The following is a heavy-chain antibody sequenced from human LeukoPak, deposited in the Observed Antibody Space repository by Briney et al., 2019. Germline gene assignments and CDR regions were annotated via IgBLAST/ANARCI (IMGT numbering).Heavy chain of an antibody. CDR1: GDTFSSHG. CDR3: ARDYNFDNSAHDDALDI. J-gene: IGHJ3*02. CDR2: IIPIFHTP. D-gene: IGHD3-22*01. Sequence: SVKVSCKASGDTFSSHGISWVRQAPGQGLEWMGGIIPIFHTPNYAQNFQDRLTITTDESTATVYMELSNLRSEDTAVYYCARDYNFDNSAHDDALDIWGQGTMVTVSS. V-gene: IGHV1-69*05.